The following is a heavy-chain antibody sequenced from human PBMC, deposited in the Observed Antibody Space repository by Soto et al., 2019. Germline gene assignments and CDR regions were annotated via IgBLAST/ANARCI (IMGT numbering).Heavy chain of an antibody. CDR1: GDSIRSYY. Sequence: PSETLSLTCTVSGDSIRSYYWTWIRQSPGKGLEWIAYMYYSGNTNSNPSLKGRVSISEDTSISTAYMELSSLRSDDTAVYYCAREELPIYYYGMDVWGQGTTVTVSS. CDR2: MYYSGNT. J-gene: IGHJ6*02. V-gene: IGHV4-59*12. CDR3: AREELPIYYYGMDV. D-gene: IGHD1-7*01.